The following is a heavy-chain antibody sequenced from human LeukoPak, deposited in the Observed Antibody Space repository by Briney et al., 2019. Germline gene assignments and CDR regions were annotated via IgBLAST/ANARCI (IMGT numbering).Heavy chain of an antibody. D-gene: IGHD3-10*01. J-gene: IGHJ4*02. CDR3: AKYMVRGVYYFDY. CDR1: GFIFSGYG. V-gene: IGHV3-23*01. CDR2: IGSSGNT. Sequence: GGSLRLSCAASGFIFSGYGMSWVRQAPGKGLEWVSGIGSSGNTWYADSVKGRFTISRDNSKNTLYLQMNSLRAEDTAVYYCAKYMVRGVYYFDYWGQGTLVTVSS.